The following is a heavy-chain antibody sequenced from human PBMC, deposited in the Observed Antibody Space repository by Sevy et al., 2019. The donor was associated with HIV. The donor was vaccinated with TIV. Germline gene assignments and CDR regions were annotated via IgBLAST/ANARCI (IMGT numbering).Heavy chain of an antibody. V-gene: IGHV3-33*01. D-gene: IGHD2-21*02. CDR3: SRESGSDWYVDH. J-gene: IGHJ4*02. CDR2: IFSDGTTK. CDR1: GFTISNFG. Sequence: GGSLRLSCAASGFTISNFGMHWVRQAAGKGLEWVAAIFSDGTTKYYGDSVKGRFTISRDNSKNTLYLQMSRLTGEDTAVYYCSRESGSDWYVDHWGQGTLVTVSS.